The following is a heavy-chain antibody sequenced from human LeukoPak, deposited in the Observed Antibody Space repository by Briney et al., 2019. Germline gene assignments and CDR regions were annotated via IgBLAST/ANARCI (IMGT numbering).Heavy chain of an antibody. CDR3: ARVGKNGWDFDH. Sequence: GESLRLSCVDSGFTFSAHWMTWVRQAPGKGLEWVTIINESGSLTYYVDSVKGRFSISRDNTKNSLYLQMSTLIFEDTAVYFCARVGKNGWDFDHWGQGTLVTVSS. CDR2: INESGSLT. J-gene: IGHJ4*02. CDR1: GFTFSAHW. D-gene: IGHD6-19*01. V-gene: IGHV3-7*01.